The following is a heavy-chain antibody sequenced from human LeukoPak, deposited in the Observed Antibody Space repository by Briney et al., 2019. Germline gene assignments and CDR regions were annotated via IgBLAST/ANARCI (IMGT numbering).Heavy chain of an antibody. CDR3: ARDFSSYGYAHFDY. D-gene: IGHD5-18*01. V-gene: IGHV3-30*02. CDR1: GFTFSSYG. CDR2: TRYDGSNK. Sequence: GGSLRLSCAASGFTFSSYGMYWVRQAPGKGLEWVAFTRYDGSNKYYADSVKGRFTISRDNSKNTLYLQMNSLRAEDTAVYYCARDFSSYGYAHFDYWGQGTLVTVSS. J-gene: IGHJ4*02.